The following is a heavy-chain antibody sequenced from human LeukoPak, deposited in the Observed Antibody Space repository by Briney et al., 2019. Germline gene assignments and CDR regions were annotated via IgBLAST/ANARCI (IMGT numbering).Heavy chain of an antibody. J-gene: IGHJ5*02. Sequence: ASVKVSCKASGYTFIGYYIHWVRQAPGQGLEWMGWINPNTGGTNYAQKFQGRVTMTRDTSISTAYMELSRLTSDDTAVYYCARDGNCSGGSCYSDNWFDPWGQGTLVTVSS. V-gene: IGHV1-2*02. CDR3: ARDGNCSGGSCYSDNWFDP. CDR2: INPNTGGT. D-gene: IGHD2-15*01. CDR1: GYTFIGYY.